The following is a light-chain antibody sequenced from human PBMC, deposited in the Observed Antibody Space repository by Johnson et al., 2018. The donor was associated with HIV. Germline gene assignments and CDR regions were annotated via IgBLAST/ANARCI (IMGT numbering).Light chain of an antibody. CDR3: ASWDRSLAVCTV. CDR2: DNN. V-gene: IGLV1-51*01. Sequence: QSVLTQPPSVSAAPGQKVTISCSGSSSNIGNNYVSWYQQLPGTAPKLLIYDNNKRPSGIPDRFSGSKSGTSATLDITGLQTGDEAAYYCASWDRSLAVCTVFGPWPRVTVL. J-gene: IGLJ1*01. CDR1: SSNIGNNY.